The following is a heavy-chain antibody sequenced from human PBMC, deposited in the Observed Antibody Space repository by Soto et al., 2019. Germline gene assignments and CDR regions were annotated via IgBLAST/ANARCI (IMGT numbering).Heavy chain of an antibody. V-gene: IGHV1-69*12. Sequence: QVQLVQSGAEVKKPGSSVKVSCKASGDTFSTYSITWMRQVPGQGLEWMGGIIPRSAKSNYAQKFQGRVTIPADESTSTAYMEVSSLSSEDTAVYYCAREGLVLVPTTVNSDYYYYAMDVWGQGTTVTVSS. D-gene: IGHD2-2*01. CDR2: IIPRSAKS. CDR1: GDTFSTYS. CDR3: AREGLVLVPTTVNSDYYYYAMDV. J-gene: IGHJ6*02.